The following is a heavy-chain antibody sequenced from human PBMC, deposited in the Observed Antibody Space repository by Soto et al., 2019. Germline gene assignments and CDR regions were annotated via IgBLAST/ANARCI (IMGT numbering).Heavy chain of an antibody. J-gene: IGHJ4*02. Sequence: PSETLSLTCNVSGGSVSSSSYYWGWIRQAPGKGLEWIVSTYYSAGTYYNPSLKSRITTSMDASKSQFSLTVTSVTAADTAIYYCARHASRGYSSSWYFEDWSQGTPVTVSS. CDR1: GGSVSSSSYY. D-gene: IGHD6-13*01. CDR2: TYYSAGT. V-gene: IGHV4-39*01. CDR3: ARHASRGYSSSWYFED.